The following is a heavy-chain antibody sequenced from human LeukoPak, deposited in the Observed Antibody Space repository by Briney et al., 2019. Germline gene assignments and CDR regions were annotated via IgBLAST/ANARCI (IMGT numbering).Heavy chain of an antibody. Sequence: SETLSLTCTVSGGSIRSSYYYWGWIRQPPGKGLEWIGSIYDSGSTYYNPSLKSRVTISVDTSKNQFSLKLNSVTAADTAVYYCARDLIYLTNYYYYGMDVWGQGTTVTVSS. CDR2: IYDSGST. J-gene: IGHJ6*02. V-gene: IGHV4-39*02. CDR1: GGSIRSSYYY. CDR3: ARDLIYLTNYYYYGMDV. D-gene: IGHD4/OR15-4a*01.